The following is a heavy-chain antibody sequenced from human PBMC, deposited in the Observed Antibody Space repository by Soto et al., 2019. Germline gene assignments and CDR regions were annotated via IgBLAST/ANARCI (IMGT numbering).Heavy chain of an antibody. V-gene: IGHV4-30-4*01. CDR1: GGSISSGYYY. D-gene: IGHD3-9*01. CDR2: IYHSGTA. J-gene: IGHJ4*02. CDR3: ARVQNHDILTSSSHRRSIDY. Sequence: SETLSLTCSGSGGSISSGYYYWSWIRQPPWKGLEWIGNIYHSGTAYYNPSLKSRVMMSVDTSKSQFSLNLKSVTAADTATYYCARVQNHDILTSSSHRRSIDYWGQGXLVTVYS.